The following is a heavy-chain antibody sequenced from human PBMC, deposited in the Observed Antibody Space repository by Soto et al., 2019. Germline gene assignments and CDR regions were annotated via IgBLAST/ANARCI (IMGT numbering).Heavy chain of an antibody. CDR2: IIPIFGTA. Sequence: SVKVSCKASGGTFSSYAISWVRQAPGQGLEWMGGIIPIFGTANYAQKFQGRVTITADESTSTAYVELSSLRSEDTAVYYCARNTYYYGSGSPYYYGMDVWGQGTTVTVSS. CDR3: ARNTYYYGSGSPYYYGMDV. V-gene: IGHV1-69*13. J-gene: IGHJ6*02. CDR1: GGTFSSYA. D-gene: IGHD3-10*01.